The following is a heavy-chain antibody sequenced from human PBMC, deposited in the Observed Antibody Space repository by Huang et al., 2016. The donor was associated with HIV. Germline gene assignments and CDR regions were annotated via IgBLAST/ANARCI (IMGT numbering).Heavy chain of an antibody. CDR2: VREAGSDT. Sequence: QIQLIQSGPELKQPGASVKVSCKASGYTFTSYGITWARQAPGQGPAWMGWVREAGSDTEYAKKVKGRVTLTTDNTTNIAYRELGSLRSDDTAKYYCARDPKYHRIGYYRQRRGIDIWGQGTMVIVSS. CDR1: GYTFTSYG. D-gene: IGHD3-22*01. V-gene: IGHV1-18*01. J-gene: IGHJ3*02. CDR3: ARDPKYHRIGYYRQRRGIDI.